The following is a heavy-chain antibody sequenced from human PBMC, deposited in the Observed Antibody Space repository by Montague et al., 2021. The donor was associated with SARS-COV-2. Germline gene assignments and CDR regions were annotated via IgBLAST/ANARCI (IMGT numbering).Heavy chain of an antibody. Sequence: SETLSLTCTVSGGSISSSCYYWGRLRQPPGQGLEGIGSINCSASTYPCLSLKSPVTIAVDTSKNQFSLKLSSVTAADTAVYYCARGWFSPVIVVVIRGPFDYWGQGTLVTVSS. D-gene: IGHD3-22*01. V-gene: IGHV4-39*07. J-gene: IGHJ4*02. CDR1: GGSISSSCYY. CDR3: ARGWFSPVIVVVIRGPFDY. CDR2: INCSAST.